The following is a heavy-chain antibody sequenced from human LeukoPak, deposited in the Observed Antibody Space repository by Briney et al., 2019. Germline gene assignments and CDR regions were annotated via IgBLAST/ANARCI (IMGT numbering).Heavy chain of an antibody. CDR3: ARSPAGDAWPPAYYMDV. V-gene: IGHV3-7*01. J-gene: IGHJ6*03. CDR1: EFSFSTYW. Sequence: GGSLRLSCAASEFSFSTYWMSWVRQAPGKGLEWVANIKEDGTEKYYVGSVKGRFTISRDNAKKSLYLQMNSLRDDDTAVYFCARSPAGDAWPPAYYMDVWGKGTTVTVSS. CDR2: IKEDGTEK. D-gene: IGHD3-10*01.